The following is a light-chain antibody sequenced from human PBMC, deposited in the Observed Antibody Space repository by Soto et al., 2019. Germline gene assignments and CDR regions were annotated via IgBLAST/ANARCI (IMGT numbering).Light chain of an antibody. Sequence: QSALTQPASVSGSPGQSITISCTGTSSDVGGYNFVSWYQQHPGNAPKLMIYDVSNRPSGVSNRFSGSKSGNTASLTISGLQAGDEADYYCSSYTGSRSLLFGGGTKLTVL. CDR1: SSDVGGYNF. CDR3: SSYTGSRSLL. J-gene: IGLJ2*01. CDR2: DVS. V-gene: IGLV2-14*01.